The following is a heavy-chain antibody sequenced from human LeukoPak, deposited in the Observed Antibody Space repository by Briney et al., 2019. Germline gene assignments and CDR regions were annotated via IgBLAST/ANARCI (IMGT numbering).Heavy chain of an antibody. CDR3: AKEELGIRLDY. V-gene: IGHV1-69*13. CDR1: GGTFSNYV. D-gene: IGHD7-27*01. Sequence: SVKVSCKASGGTFSNYVISWVRQAPGQGLEWMGGIIPIFGTANYAQKFQGRVTVTADESTSTAYMELSSLRSEDTAVYYCAKEELGIRLDYWGQGTLVTVSS. CDR2: IIPIFGTA. J-gene: IGHJ4*02.